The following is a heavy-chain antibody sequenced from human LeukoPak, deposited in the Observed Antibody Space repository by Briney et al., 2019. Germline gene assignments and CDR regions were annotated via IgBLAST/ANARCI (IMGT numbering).Heavy chain of an antibody. CDR2: TNYRSNWYN. D-gene: IGHD3-22*01. CDR1: GDSVSSNSAA. V-gene: IGHV6-1*01. J-gene: IGHJ6*02. Sequence: SQTLSLTCAISGDSVSSNSAAWNCIRQSPSRGLEWLGRTNYRSNWYNDYAVSVKSRITINPDTSKNQFSLQMNSVTPEETAVYYCARDLRYYDSSGRNYYYYGMDVWGQGTTVTVSS. CDR3: ARDLRYYDSSGRNYYYYGMDV.